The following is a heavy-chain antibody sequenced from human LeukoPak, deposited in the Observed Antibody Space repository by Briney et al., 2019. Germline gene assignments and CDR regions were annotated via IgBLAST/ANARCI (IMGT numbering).Heavy chain of an antibody. D-gene: IGHD3-10*01. Sequence: SETLSLTCTVSGGSISSYYWSWIRQPPGKGLEWIGYIYYSGSTNYNPSLKSRVTISVDTSKNQFSLKLSSVTAADTAVYYCARTAPTMVRGVTDLDYWGQGTLVTVSS. CDR3: ARTAPTMVRGVTDLDY. CDR1: GGSISSYY. V-gene: IGHV4-59*01. J-gene: IGHJ4*02. CDR2: IYYSGST.